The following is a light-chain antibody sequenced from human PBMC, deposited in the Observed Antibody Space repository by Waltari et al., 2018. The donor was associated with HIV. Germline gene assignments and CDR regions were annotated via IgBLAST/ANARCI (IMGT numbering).Light chain of an antibody. CDR1: QNIGRS. J-gene: IGKJ2*01. CDR2: EAS. Sequence: IQVTQSPSYVSESVGGGVSISCRASQNIGRSLAWYQLKPGKAPKLLVYEASRLNDGVPAWFHATGSRSNFTLDINNLQSEDFAIYVCQQASSFPHTFG. CDR3: QQASSFPHT. V-gene: IGKV1-12*01.